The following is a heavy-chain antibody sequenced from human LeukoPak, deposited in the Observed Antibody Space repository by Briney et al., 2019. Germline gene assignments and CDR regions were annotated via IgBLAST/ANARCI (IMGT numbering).Heavy chain of an antibody. D-gene: IGHD1-20*01. CDR3: AKVQGGNNFHYGMDV. J-gene: IGHJ6*02. CDR1: GFTFSSYA. Sequence: PGGSLRLSCAASGFTFSSYAMSWVRQAPGKGLEWVSAISGSGGGTYYVDSVEGRFTISRDNSKKTLYLQMNSLRAEDTAVYYCAKVQGGNNFHYGMDVWGQGTTVTVSS. CDR2: ISGSGGGT. V-gene: IGHV3-23*01.